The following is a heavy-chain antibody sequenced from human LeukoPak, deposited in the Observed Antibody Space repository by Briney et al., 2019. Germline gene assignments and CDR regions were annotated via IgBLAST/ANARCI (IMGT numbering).Heavy chain of an antibody. J-gene: IGHJ4*02. V-gene: IGHV3-43*02. Sequence: TGGSLRLSWAASGFTLDDYAMHWVRQAPGKGMEWVSLISGDGGSTYYADSVKGRFTNSRDNSKNSLYLQMNSLRTEDTALYYCAKDPDSSGWHRFDYWGQGTLVTVSS. CDR2: ISGDGGST. CDR3: AKDPDSSGWHRFDY. D-gene: IGHD6-19*01. CDR1: GFTLDDYA.